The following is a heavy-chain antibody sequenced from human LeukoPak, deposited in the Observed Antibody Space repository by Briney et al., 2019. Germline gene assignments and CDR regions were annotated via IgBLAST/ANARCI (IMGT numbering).Heavy chain of an antibody. Sequence: PSETLSLTCTVSGGSMSNTNLYWTWIRQPAGKRLEWIGRIYTSGSTSYNPSLKSRVTMSADRSNNQFSLNLASVTAADTGVYYCVGRGSSSGTFDVWGPGTMVIVSS. V-gene: IGHV4-61*02. J-gene: IGHJ3*01. CDR1: GGSMSNTNLY. CDR3: VGRGSSSGTFDV. CDR2: IYTSGST. D-gene: IGHD6-6*01.